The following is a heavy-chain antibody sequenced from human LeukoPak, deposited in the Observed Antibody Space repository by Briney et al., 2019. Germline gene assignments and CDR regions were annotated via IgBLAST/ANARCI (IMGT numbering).Heavy chain of an antibody. CDR1: GDSISDNN. D-gene: IGHD1-1*01. V-gene: IGHV4-4*07. CDR2: MSSSGDT. Sequence: SETLSLTCTVSGDSISDNNWSWIRQPAGKRLEWIGRMSSSGDTKYNPSLKSRLTISVDTPKNQLSLKLSSVTAADAAVYFCARGLQTGNDAFDIWGQGTMVTVSA. CDR3: ARGLQTGNDAFDI. J-gene: IGHJ3*02.